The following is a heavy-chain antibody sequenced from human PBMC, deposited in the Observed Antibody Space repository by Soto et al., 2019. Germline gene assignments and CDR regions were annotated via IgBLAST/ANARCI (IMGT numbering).Heavy chain of an antibody. CDR1: GFTFSSYA. CDR3: AKGTHPPITMIVVPRSPPDY. V-gene: IGHV3-23*01. Sequence: GGSLRLSCAASGFTFSSYAMSWVRQAPGKGLEWVSAISGSGGSTYYADSVKGRFTISRDNSKNTLYLQMNSLRAEDTAVYYCAKGTHPPITMIVVPRSPPDYWGQGTLVTVSS. J-gene: IGHJ4*02. CDR2: ISGSGGST. D-gene: IGHD3-22*01.